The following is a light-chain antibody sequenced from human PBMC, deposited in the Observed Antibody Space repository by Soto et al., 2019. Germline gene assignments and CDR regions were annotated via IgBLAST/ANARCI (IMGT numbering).Light chain of an antibody. CDR1: QSISSS. V-gene: IGKV3-11*01. CDR2: DAS. Sequence: IGLTQSPGILSLSPGERASLSCGASQSISSSFLAWYQQKPGQAPRLLIYDASNRATGIPARFSGSGSGTDFTLTISSLEPEDFAVYYCQQRSNWPLTFGGGTKVDI. J-gene: IGKJ4*01. CDR3: QQRSNWPLT.